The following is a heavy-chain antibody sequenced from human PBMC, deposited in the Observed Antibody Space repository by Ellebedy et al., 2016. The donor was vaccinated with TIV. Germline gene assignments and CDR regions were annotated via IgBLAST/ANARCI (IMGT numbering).Heavy chain of an antibody. V-gene: IGHV3-74*03. CDR3: TKEGAEAGRPAYLSYDH. Sequence: GESLKIPCAASGFTLSRFWIHWVRQAPGKGLVWVSRITSDGSSTTYADSVKGRFTTSRDNSRDTLDLQMNSLRPEDTAVYYCTKEGAEAGRPAYLSYDHWGQGTLVTVSS. J-gene: IGHJ4*02. CDR1: GFTLSRFW. CDR2: ITSDGSST. D-gene: IGHD6-19*01.